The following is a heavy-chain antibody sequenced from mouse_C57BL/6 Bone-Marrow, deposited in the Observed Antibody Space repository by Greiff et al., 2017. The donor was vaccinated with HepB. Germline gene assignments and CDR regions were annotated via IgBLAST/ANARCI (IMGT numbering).Heavy chain of an antibody. CDR2: ISSGSSTI. CDR1: GFTFSDYG. CDR3: AREIYDGYYRFAY. D-gene: IGHD2-3*01. V-gene: IGHV5-17*01. J-gene: IGHJ3*01. Sequence: EVKLVESGGGLVKPGGSLKLSCAASGFTFSDYGMHWVRQAPEKGLEWVAYISSGSSTIYYADTVKGRFTISRDNAKNTLFLQMTSLRSKDTAMYYCAREIYDGYYRFAYWGQGTLVTVSA.